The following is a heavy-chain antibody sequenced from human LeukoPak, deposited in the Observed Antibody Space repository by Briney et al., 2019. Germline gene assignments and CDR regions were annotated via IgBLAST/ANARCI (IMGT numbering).Heavy chain of an antibody. CDR2: ISSSTSYI. V-gene: IGHV3-21*01. CDR3: ARDRYGDYSIDY. J-gene: IGHJ4*02. Sequence: GGSLRLSCAASGFTFSSYTMNWVRQTPGKGLEWVSSISSSTSYIYYADSVKGRFTISRDNAKNSLYLQMNSLRAEDTAVYYCARDRYGDYSIDYWGQGTLVTVSS. D-gene: IGHD4-17*01. CDR1: GFTFSSYT.